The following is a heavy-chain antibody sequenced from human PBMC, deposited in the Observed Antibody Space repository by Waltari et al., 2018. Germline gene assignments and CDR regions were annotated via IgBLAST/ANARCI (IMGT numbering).Heavy chain of an antibody. J-gene: IGHJ3*02. CDR1: GGSISSGSYY. V-gene: IGHV4-61*02. D-gene: IGHD4-4*01. CDR2: IYTSGST. Sequence: QVQLQESGPGLVKPSQTLSLTCTVSGGSISSGSYYWSWIRQPAGKGLEWLGRIYTSGSTKSDPPLKSRVTISVDTSKNQFSLKLSSVTAADTAVYYCARGVNAFDIWGQGIMVTVSS. CDR3: ARGVNAFDI.